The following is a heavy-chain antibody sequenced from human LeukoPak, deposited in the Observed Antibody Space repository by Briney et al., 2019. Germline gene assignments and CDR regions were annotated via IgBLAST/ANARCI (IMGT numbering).Heavy chain of an antibody. D-gene: IGHD3-22*01. CDR1: GYTFTSYA. CDR2: INTNTGNP. CDR3: ARVLVLSYYDSSGYYYEIDY. Sequence: ASVKVSCKASGYTFTSYAMNWVRQAPGQGLEWMGWINTNTGNPTYAQGFTGRFVFSLDTSVSTAYLQISSLKAEDTAVYYCARVLVLSYYDSSGYYYEIDYWGQGTLVTVSS. V-gene: IGHV7-4-1*02. J-gene: IGHJ4*02.